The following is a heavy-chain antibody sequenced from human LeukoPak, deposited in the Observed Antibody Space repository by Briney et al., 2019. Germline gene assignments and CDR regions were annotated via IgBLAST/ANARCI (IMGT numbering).Heavy chain of an antibody. CDR1: GGTFSSYA. J-gene: IGHJ4*02. CDR2: IIPIFGTA. D-gene: IGHD5-18*01. CDR3: ARSGYSYGFDY. V-gene: IGHV1-69*05. Sequence: SVKVSCKSSGGTFSSYAISWVRPAPGQGLEWMGGIIPIFGTANYAQKFQGRVTITTDESTSTAYMELSSLRSEDTAVYYCARSGYSYGFDYWGQGTLVTVSS.